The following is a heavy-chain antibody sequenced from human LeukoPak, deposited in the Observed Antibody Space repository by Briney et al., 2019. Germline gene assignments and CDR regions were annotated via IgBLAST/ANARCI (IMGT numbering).Heavy chain of an antibody. V-gene: IGHV4-39*07. CDR3: ARVSTWTTGLFDY. D-gene: IGHD1-1*01. J-gene: IGHJ4*02. CDR2: INHSGST. Sequence: SETLSLTCTVSGGSISSSSYYWDWIRQPPGKGLEWIGEINHSGSTNYNPSLKSRVTISVDTSKNQFSLKLSSVTAADTAVYYCARVSTWTTGLFDYWGQGTLVTVSS. CDR1: GGSISSSSYY.